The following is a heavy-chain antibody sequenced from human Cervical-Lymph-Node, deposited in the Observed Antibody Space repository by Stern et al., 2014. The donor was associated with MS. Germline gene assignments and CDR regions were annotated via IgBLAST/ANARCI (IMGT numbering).Heavy chain of an antibody. CDR1: GGSISSDGSY. J-gene: IGHJ4*02. V-gene: IGHV4-31*03. CDR3: ARDPTGLAARPGYFDF. Sequence: VQLVESGPGLVKPSQTLSLTCTVSGGSISSDGSYWSWIRQQPGKALELIGYIYYSGRTYYNPSLKSRLTISADTSKNQFSLKLTSVTVADTAMYYCARDPTGLAARPGYFDFWGQGTLVTVSS. CDR2: IYYSGRT. D-gene: IGHD6-6*01.